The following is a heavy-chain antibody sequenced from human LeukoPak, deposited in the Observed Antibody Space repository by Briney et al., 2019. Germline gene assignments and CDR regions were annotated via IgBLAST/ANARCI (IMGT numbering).Heavy chain of an antibody. J-gene: IGHJ3*01. CDR3: ARHSAHSSTNDAFDL. CDR2: VHYSGTT. Sequence: SETLSLTCTVSDGSITNNDWSWVRQTPGKGLEFIGYVHYSGTTNYSPSLKSRVTISEDTSKNQFSLKLTSVTAADTAVYYCARHSAHSSTNDAFDLWGQGTLVTVSS. V-gene: IGHV4-59*01. D-gene: IGHD6-13*01. CDR1: DGSITNND.